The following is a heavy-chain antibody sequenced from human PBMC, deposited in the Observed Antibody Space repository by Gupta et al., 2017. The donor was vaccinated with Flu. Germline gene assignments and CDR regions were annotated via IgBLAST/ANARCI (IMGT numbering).Heavy chain of an antibody. CDR1: TSYW. J-gene: IGHJ4*02. D-gene: IGHD2-15*01. V-gene: IGHV1-46*01. CDR3: ARGRCSGGSCYFDY. Sequence: TSYWMHWVRQAPGQGLEWMGIINPSGGSTSYEQKFQGRVTMTRDTSTSTVYMELSRLRSEDTAVYYCARGRCSGGSCYFDYWGQGTLVTVSS. CDR2: INPSGGST.